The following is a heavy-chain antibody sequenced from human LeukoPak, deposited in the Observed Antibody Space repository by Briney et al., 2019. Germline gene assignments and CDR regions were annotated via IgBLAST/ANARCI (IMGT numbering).Heavy chain of an antibody. D-gene: IGHD2-2*01. CDR2: ISGSGGST. J-gene: IGHJ6*03. Sequence: GGSLRLSCAASGFTFSSYAMSWVRQAPGKGLEWVSAISGSGGSTYYADSVKGRFTTSRDNSKNTLYLQMNSLRAEDTAVYYCAKGRVPAARSNYYYYMDVWGKGTTATVSS. CDR3: AKGRVPAARSNYYYYMDV. CDR1: GFTFSSYA. V-gene: IGHV3-23*01.